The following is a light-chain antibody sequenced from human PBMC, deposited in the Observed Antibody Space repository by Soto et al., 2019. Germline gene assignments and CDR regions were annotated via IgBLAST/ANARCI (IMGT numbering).Light chain of an antibody. V-gene: IGLV4-69*02. J-gene: IGLJ3*02. CDR1: SGHSNYA. CDR2: VNSDGSH. CDR3: QTWGTGIPV. Sequence: QPVLTQSTSASASLGASVNLTCTLSSGHSNYAIAWHQQQPEKGPRYFMNVNSDGSHTKGDGIPDRFSGSSSGADRYLTISSPQSEDEADYYCQTWGTGIPVFGGGTKLTVL.